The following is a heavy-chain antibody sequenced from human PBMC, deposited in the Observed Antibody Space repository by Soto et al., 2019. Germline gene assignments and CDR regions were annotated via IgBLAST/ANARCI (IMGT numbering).Heavy chain of an antibody. CDR3: ARVRLITGTTGHYFDY. V-gene: IGHV4-59*01. CDR1: GGSISSYY. Sequence: PSETLSLTCTVSGGSISSYYWSWIRQPPGKGLEWIGYIYYSGSTNYNPSLKSRVTISVDTSKNQFSLKLSSVTAADTAVYYCARVRLITGTTGHYFDYWGQGTLVTVSS. CDR2: IYYSGST. J-gene: IGHJ4*02. D-gene: IGHD1-7*01.